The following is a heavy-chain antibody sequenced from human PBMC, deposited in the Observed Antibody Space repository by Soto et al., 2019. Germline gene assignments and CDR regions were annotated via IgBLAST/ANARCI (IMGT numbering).Heavy chain of an antibody. Sequence: XACLKSSGKGCGYSFTSYWIGWVRQMPGKGLEWMGIIYPGDSDTRYSPSFQGQVTISADKSISTAYLQWSSLKASDTAMYYCARHHSSSLDWAVDYWGQGTLVTVSS. J-gene: IGHJ4*02. CDR1: GYSFTSYW. V-gene: IGHV5-51*01. CDR2: IYPGDSDT. D-gene: IGHD6-6*01. CDR3: ARHHSSSLDWAVDY.